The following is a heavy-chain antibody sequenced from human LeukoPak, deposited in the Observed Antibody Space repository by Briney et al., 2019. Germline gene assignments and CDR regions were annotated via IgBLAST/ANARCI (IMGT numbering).Heavy chain of an antibody. D-gene: IGHD5-12*01. CDR1: NASISSNTYY. CDR3: ARKWRGYYYYMDV. CDR2: INHSGST. Sequence: SETLSLTCTVSNASISSNTYYWSWIRQPPGKGLEWIGEINHSGSTNYNPSLKSRVTISVDTSKNQFSLKLSSVTAADTAVYYCARKWRGYYYYMDVWGKGTTVTISS. J-gene: IGHJ6*03. V-gene: IGHV4-39*07.